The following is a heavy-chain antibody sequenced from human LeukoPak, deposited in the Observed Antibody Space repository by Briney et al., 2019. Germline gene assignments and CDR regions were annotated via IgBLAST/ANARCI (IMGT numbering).Heavy chain of an antibody. Sequence: TGGSLRLSCAASGFTLYDYGMSWVRQAPGKGLECVSGINWNGGSTGYADSVKGRFTISRDNAKNSLYLQMNSLRAEDTALYYCARVFSSGWYGGFDYWGRGTLVTVSS. CDR1: GFTLYDYG. CDR3: ARVFSSGWYGGFDY. V-gene: IGHV3-20*04. CDR2: INWNGGST. D-gene: IGHD6-19*01. J-gene: IGHJ4*02.